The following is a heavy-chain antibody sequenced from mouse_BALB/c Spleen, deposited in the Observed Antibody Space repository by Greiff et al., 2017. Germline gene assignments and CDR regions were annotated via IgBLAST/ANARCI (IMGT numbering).Heavy chain of an antibody. CDR2: ISSGGSYT. V-gene: IGHV5-6-4*01. J-gene: IGHJ3*01. CDR1: GFTFSSYT. CDR3: TRGVGDYARFAY. D-gene: IGHD2-4*01. Sequence: EVKLMESGGGLVKPGGSLKLSCAASGFTFSSYTMSWVRQTPENRLEWVATISSGGSYTYYPDSVKGRFTISRDNAKNTLYLQMSSPKSEDTAMYYCTRGVGDYARFAYWGQGTMVTVSA.